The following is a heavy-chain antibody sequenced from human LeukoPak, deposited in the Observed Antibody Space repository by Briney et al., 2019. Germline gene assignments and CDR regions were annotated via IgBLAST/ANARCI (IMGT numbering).Heavy chain of an antibody. CDR1: GYSFTSYW. Sequence: PGESLQISFKGSGYSFTSYWIGWVRPMPGKGLEWMGIIYPGDSDTRYSPSFQGQVTISADKSISTAYLQWSSLKASDTAMYYCARLQQYWFDYWGQGTLVTVSS. V-gene: IGHV5-51*01. D-gene: IGHD6-13*01. J-gene: IGHJ4*02. CDR2: IYPGDSDT. CDR3: ARLQQYWFDY.